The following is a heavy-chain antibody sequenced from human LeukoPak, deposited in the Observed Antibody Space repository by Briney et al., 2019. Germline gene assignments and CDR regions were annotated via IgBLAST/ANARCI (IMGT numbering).Heavy chain of an antibody. D-gene: IGHD3-22*01. Sequence: GGSLRLSCAASGFTFSSYGMSWVRQAPGKGLEWVSAISGSGGSTYYADSVKGRFTISRDNSKNTLYLQMNSLRAEDTAVYYCAKEYYYDSSVSAQYYFDHWGQGTLVTVSS. CDR3: AKEYYYDSSVSAQYYFDH. J-gene: IGHJ4*02. CDR1: GFTFSSYG. CDR2: ISGSGGST. V-gene: IGHV3-23*01.